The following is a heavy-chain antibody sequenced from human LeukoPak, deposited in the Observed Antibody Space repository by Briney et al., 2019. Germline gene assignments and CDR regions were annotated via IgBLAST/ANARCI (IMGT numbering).Heavy chain of an antibody. CDR1: GFTFSRYW. CDR3: ATMGLEPLPYYFDY. CDR2: IKQDGSER. J-gene: IGHJ4*02. Sequence: GGSLRLSCAASGFTFSRYWMSWVRQAPGKGLEWVANIKQDGSERYHVDSVRGRFTISRDNAKNSLFLQMNSLRAEDTAVYYCATMGLEPLPYYFDYWGQGTLVTVS. V-gene: IGHV3-7*01. D-gene: IGHD1-1*01.